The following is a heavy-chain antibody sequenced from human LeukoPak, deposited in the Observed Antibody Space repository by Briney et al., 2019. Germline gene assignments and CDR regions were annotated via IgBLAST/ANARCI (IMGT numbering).Heavy chain of an antibody. D-gene: IGHD5-18*01. CDR3: AKDLSYGSNWFDP. Sequence: GGSLRLSCAASGFTFSSHGMHWVRQAPGKGLEWVALIWYDGSKKNYADSVKGRFTIPRDDSKSTLYLQINSLRAEDTAVYYCAKDLSYGSNWFDPWGQGTLVTVSS. V-gene: IGHV3-33*06. J-gene: IGHJ5*02. CDR1: GFTFSSHG. CDR2: IWYDGSKK.